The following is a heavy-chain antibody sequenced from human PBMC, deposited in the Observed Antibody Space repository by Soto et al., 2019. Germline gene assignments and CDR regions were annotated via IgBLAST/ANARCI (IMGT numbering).Heavy chain of an antibody. J-gene: IGHJ4*02. CDR3: ARAEQWLPYYYFDY. D-gene: IGHD6-19*01. CDR1: GGSIISYY. V-gene: IGHV4-59*01. Sequence: AETLCLTGTVSGGSIISYYWSWVRQPPGKGLEWIGYIYYSGSTNYNPSLKSRVTISVDTSKNQFSLKLSSVTAADTAVYYCARAEQWLPYYYFDYWGQGTLVTVSS. CDR2: IYYSGST.